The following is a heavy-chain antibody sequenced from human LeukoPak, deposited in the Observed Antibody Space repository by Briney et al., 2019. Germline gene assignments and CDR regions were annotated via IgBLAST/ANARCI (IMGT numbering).Heavy chain of an antibody. CDR3: ARDKLLWFGPFYGYMDV. Sequence: GGSLRLPCAASGFTFSSYSMNWVRQAPGKGLEWVSSISSSSSYIYYADSVKGRFTISRDNAKNSLYLQMNSLRAEDTAVYYCARDKLLWFGPFYGYMDVWGKGTTVTVSS. D-gene: IGHD3-10*01. CDR1: GFTFSSYS. CDR2: ISSSSSYI. J-gene: IGHJ6*03. V-gene: IGHV3-21*01.